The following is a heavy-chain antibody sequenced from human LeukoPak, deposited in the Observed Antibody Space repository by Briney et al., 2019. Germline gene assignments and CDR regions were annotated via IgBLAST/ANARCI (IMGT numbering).Heavy chain of an antibody. V-gene: IGHV4-59*01. D-gene: IGHD2-15*01. CDR1: GGSISSYY. CDR2: IYYSGST. J-gene: IGHJ4*02. CDR3: ARDGGYCSGGSCYHQYYFDH. Sequence: SETLSLTCTVSGGSISSYYWSWIRQPPGKGLEWIGYIYYSGSTNYNPSLKSRVTISVDTSKNQFSLKLSSVTAADTAVYYCARDGGYCSGGSCYHQYYFDHWGQGTLVTVSS.